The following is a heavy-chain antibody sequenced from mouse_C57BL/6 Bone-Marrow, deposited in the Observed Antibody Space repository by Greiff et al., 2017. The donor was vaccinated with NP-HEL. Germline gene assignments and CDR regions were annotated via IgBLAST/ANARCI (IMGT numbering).Heavy chain of an antibody. J-gene: IGHJ4*01. CDR2: ISDGGSYT. CDR1: GFTFSSYA. D-gene: IGHD3-2*02. Sequence: DVMLVESGGGLVKPGGSLKLSCAASGFTFSSYAMSWVRQTPEKRLEWVATISDGGSYTYYPDNVKGRFTISRDNAKNNLYLQMSHLKSEDTAMYYCAREGAQATWGDYWGQGTSVTVSS. CDR3: AREGAQATWGDY. V-gene: IGHV5-4*01.